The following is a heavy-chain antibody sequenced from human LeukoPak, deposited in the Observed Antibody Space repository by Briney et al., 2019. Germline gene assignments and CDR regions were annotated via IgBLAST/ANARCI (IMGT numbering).Heavy chain of an antibody. CDR2: IYYSGST. CDR1: GGSISSGGYY. V-gene: IGHV4-61*08. D-gene: IGHD6-19*01. CDR3: ARPDTSAWYFDY. J-gene: IGHJ4*02. Sequence: SETLSLTCTVSGGSISSGGYYWNWIRQHPGKGLEWIGYIYYSGSTNYSPSLKSRVTISVDTSKNQFSLKLSSVTAADTAVYYCARPDTSAWYFDYWGQGTLVTVSS.